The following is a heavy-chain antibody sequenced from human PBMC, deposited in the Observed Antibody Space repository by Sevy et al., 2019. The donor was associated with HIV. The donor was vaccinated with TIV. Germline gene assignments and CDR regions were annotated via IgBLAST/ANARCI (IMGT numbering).Heavy chain of an antibody. Sequence: GGSLRLSCAASGFTFSSYWMSWVRQAPGKGLEWVANIKQDGSEKYYVDSVKGRFTISRDNAKKSLYLQMNSLRAEDTAVYYCARPYYYDSSGLIDYWGQGTLVTVSS. V-gene: IGHV3-7*01. D-gene: IGHD3-22*01. CDR2: IKQDGSEK. CDR1: GFTFSSYW. CDR3: ARPYYYDSSGLIDY. J-gene: IGHJ4*02.